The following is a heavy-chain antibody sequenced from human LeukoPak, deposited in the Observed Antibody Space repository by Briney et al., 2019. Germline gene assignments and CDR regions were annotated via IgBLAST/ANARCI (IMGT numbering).Heavy chain of an antibody. Sequence: EASVKVSCKASGYTFTGNYIHWVRQAPGQGLEWMGWINPNSGGTNYAQKFPGRVTMTRDTSISTAYMELNSLRSDDTAMYYCARGPPGILRFLEWNFPLDYWGQGTLVTVSS. CDR2: INPNSGGT. V-gene: IGHV1-2*02. CDR1: GYTFTGNY. CDR3: ARGPPGILRFLEWNFPLDY. D-gene: IGHD3-3*01. J-gene: IGHJ4*02.